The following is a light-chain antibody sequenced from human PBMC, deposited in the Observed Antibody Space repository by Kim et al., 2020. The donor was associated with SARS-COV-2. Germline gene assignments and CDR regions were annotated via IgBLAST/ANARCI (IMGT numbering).Light chain of an antibody. Sequence: KTVTISCTRSSGSIASNYVQRYQQRPGSAPTTVIYEDNQRPSGVPDRFSGSIDSSSNSASLTISGLKTEDEADYYCQSYDSSNQGVFGGGTQLTVL. V-gene: IGLV6-57*03. J-gene: IGLJ2*01. CDR3: QSYDSSNQGV. CDR2: EDN. CDR1: SGSIASNY.